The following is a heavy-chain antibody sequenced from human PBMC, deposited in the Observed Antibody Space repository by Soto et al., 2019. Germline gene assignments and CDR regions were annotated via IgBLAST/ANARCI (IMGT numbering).Heavy chain of an antibody. D-gene: IGHD3-3*01. CDR3: ASTPSPWSGYMSADY. J-gene: IGHJ4*02. CDR1: GFTFSSYW. V-gene: IGHV3-7*03. Sequence: PGGSLRLSCAASGFTFSSYWMSWVRQAPGKGLEWVANIKQDGSEKYYVDSVKGRFTISRDNAKNSLHLQMNSLRAEDTAVYYCASTPSPWSGYMSADYWGQGTLVTVSS. CDR2: IKQDGSEK.